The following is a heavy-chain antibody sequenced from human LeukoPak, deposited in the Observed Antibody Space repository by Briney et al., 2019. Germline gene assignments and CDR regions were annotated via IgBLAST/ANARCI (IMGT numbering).Heavy chain of an antibody. Sequence: ASVKVSCKASGGTFISYAISWVRQAPGQGLEWMGGIIPIFGTANYAQKFQGRVTITADESTSTAYMELSSLRSEDTAVYYCARDRVQLWLSFDYWGQGTLVTVSS. V-gene: IGHV1-69*13. CDR2: IIPIFGTA. J-gene: IGHJ4*02. CDR3: ARDRVQLWLSFDY. D-gene: IGHD5-18*01. CDR1: GGTFISYA.